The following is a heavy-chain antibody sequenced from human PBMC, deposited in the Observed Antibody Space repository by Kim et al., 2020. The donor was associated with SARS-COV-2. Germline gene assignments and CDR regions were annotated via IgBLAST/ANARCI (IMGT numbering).Heavy chain of an antibody. CDR1: GVSINSDY. J-gene: IGHJ4*02. V-gene: IGHV4-59*08. Sequence: SETLSLTCTVSGVSINSDYWSWIRQPPGKGLDWIGNIYYSGNTNSNPSLKSRVTISIDTSKTQFSLKLSSMTAADTAVYYCARLRGDGYNSFDSWGQGALVTVSS. CDR2: IYYSGNT. D-gene: IGHD5-12*01. CDR3: ARLRGDGYNSFDS.